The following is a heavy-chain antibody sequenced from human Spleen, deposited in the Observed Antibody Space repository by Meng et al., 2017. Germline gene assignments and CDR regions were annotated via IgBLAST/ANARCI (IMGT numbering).Heavy chain of an antibody. J-gene: IGHJ4*02. CDR3: ARGPTTMAHDFDY. Sequence: QVPLPRWGAGLLKPSEPLSLTCVVSGGSFSDYYWSWIRQPPGKGLEWIGEINHSGSTNYNPSLESRATISVDTSQNNLSLKLSSVTAADSAVYYCARGPTTMAHDFDYWGQGTLVTVSS. D-gene: IGHD4-11*01. CDR2: INHSGST. V-gene: IGHV4-34*01. CDR1: GGSFSDYY.